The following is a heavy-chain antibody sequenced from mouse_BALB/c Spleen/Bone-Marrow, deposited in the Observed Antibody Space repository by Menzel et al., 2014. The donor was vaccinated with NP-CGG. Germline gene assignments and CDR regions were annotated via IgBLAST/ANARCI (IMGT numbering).Heavy chain of an antibody. CDR1: GYTFTSYN. J-gene: IGHJ3*01. CDR3: ARGERGNAWFAY. Sequence: LQQSVAELVRSGASVKMSCKASGYTFTSYNMHWVKQKPGQGLEWIGYIYPGNGCTTSTQKFKGKATLTADTSSSTSYMQISSLTSEDSAVYFCARGERGNAWFAYWGQGTLVTVSA. CDR2: IYPGNGCT. V-gene: IGHV1-12*01. D-gene: IGHD2-1*01.